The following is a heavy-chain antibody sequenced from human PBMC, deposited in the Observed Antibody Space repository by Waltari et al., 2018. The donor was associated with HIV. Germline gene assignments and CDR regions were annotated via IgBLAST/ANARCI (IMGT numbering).Heavy chain of an antibody. CDR2: ISYDGVNQ. CDR3: VRESKLPGEFYPFEY. V-gene: IGHV3-30-3*01. Sequence: VHLVESGGGVVQPGWSLILSCGASGYIFTDNPPHWVRQAPGKGLEWISFISYDGVNQNYADSVKGRFTISRDDSRSRLYLQMNSLRREDTAVYYCVRESKLPGEFYPFEYWGQGTLVTVSS. CDR1: GYIFTDNP. D-gene: IGHD3-10*01. J-gene: IGHJ4*02.